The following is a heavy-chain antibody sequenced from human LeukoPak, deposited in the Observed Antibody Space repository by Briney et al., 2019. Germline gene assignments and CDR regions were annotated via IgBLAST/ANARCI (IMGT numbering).Heavy chain of an antibody. J-gene: IGHJ4*02. CDR3: ARDKGDYDTSGSLFVF. CDR1: GFTFSSYW. CDR2: IKQDGSEK. D-gene: IGHD3-22*01. V-gene: IGHV3-7*03. Sequence: PGGSLRLSCAASGFTFSSYWMSWVRQAPGKGLEWVANIKQDGSEKYYVDSVKGRFTISRDNAKNSLYLQMNSLRAEETAVYYCARDKGDYDTSGSLFVFGGQGTLVTVSS.